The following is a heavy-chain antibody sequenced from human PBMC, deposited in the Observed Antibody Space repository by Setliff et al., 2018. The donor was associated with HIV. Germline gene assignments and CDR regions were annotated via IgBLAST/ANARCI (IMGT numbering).Heavy chain of an antibody. J-gene: IGHJ4*02. CDR3: ARDGLGEWELLIDY. Sequence: SETLSLTCTSSGDSISGYYWSWIRQPAGKGLEWIGRMHTSGNTNYNPSLKSRVTMSVDTSKNQFSLRLSSVTAADTAVYYCARDGLGEWELLIDYWGQGTLVTVSS. CDR1: GDSISGYY. V-gene: IGHV4-4*07. CDR2: MHTSGNT. D-gene: IGHD1-26*01.